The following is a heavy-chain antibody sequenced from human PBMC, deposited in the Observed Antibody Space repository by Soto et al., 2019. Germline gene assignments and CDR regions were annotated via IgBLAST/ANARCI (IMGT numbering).Heavy chain of an antibody. J-gene: IGHJ4*02. D-gene: IGHD3-9*01. Sequence: EVQLVESGGGLVQPGGSLRLSCAASGFTFSSYWMHWVRQAPGKGLVWVSRINSDGSSTSYADSVKGRFTISRDNAKNTLYLQMNSLRAEDTAVYYCAREYYDILTGYPFLDYWGQGTLVTVSS. CDR3: AREYYDILTGYPFLDY. CDR2: INSDGSST. V-gene: IGHV3-74*01. CDR1: GFTFSSYW.